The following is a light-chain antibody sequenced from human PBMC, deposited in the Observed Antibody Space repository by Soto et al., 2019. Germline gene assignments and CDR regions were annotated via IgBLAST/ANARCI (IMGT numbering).Light chain of an antibody. Sequence: DIQMTQSPSSLSASVGDRVTITCRASQSISSYLNWYQQKPGKAPKLLIYAASSLQSGVPSRFSGSGPGTDFTLTISSLQPEDFATYYCQQSYSIQWTFGQGTKVEIK. J-gene: IGKJ1*01. CDR2: AAS. V-gene: IGKV1-39*01. CDR1: QSISSY. CDR3: QQSYSIQWT.